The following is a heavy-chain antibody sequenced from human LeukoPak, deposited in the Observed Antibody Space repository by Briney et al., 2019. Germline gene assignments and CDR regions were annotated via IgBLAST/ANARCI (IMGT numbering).Heavy chain of an antibody. V-gene: IGHV4-59*01. CDR1: GGSISSYY. J-gene: IGHJ4*02. Sequence: SETLSLTCTVSGGSISSYYWSWIRQPPGKGLEWIGYIYYSGSTNYNPSLKSRVTISVDTSKNQFSLKLSSVTAADTAVYYCARHYYYGSGSYSPRGYFDYWGQGTLVTVSS. CDR3: ARHYYYGSGSYSPRGYFDY. CDR2: IYYSGST. D-gene: IGHD3-10*01.